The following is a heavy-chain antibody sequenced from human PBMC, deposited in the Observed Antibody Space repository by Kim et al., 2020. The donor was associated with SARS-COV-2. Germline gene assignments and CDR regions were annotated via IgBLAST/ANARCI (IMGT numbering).Heavy chain of an antibody. CDR1: GFTFSNAW. CDR2: IKSKTDGGTT. V-gene: IGHV3-15*01. CDR3: TTDWETLGYCSSTSCPPI. D-gene: IGHD2-2*01. Sequence: GGSLRLSRAASGFTFSNAWMSWVRQAPGKGLEWVGRIKSKTDGGTTDYAAPVKGRFTISRDDSKNTLYLQMNSLKTEDTAVYYCTTDWETLGYCSSTSCPPIWGQGTMVTVSS. J-gene: IGHJ3*02.